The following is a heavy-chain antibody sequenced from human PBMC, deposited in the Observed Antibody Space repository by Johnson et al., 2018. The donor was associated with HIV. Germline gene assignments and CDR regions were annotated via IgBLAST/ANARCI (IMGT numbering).Heavy chain of an antibody. J-gene: IGHJ3*02. CDR1: GFTFDDYA. V-gene: IGHV3-43D*03. D-gene: IGHD3-3*01. CDR2: ISWDGGST. Sequence: VQLVESGGVVVQPGGSLRLSCAASGFTFDDYAMHWVRQAPGKGLEWVSLISWDGGSTYYADSVKGRFTISRDNSKNSRYLQMNSLRAEDTALYYCAKAFWSGYYPHAFDIWGQGTLVTVSS. CDR3: AKAFWSGYYPHAFDI.